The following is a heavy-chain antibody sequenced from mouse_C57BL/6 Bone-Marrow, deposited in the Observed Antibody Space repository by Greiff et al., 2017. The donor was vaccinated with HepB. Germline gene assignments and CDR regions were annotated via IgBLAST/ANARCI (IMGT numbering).Heavy chain of an antibody. CDR2: IYPGNSDT. CDR3: THYGSSYTYAMDY. Sequence: VQLQQSGTVLARPGASVKMSCKTSGYTFTSYWMHWVKQRPGQGLAWIGAIYPGNSDTSYNQKFKGKAKLTAVTSASTAYMELSSLTNEDSAVYYCTHYGSSYTYAMDYWGQGTSVTVSS. J-gene: IGHJ4*01. V-gene: IGHV1-5*01. CDR1: GYTFTSYW. D-gene: IGHD1-1*01.